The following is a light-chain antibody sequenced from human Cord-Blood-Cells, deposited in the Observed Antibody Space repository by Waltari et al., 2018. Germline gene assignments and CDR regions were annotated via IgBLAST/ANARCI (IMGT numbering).Light chain of an antibody. CDR2: WAS. Sequence: DIVMTQSPDSLAVALGGGATISCESHQSVLYSSKNKNYLAWYQQKPGQPPTLLIYWASTRESGVPDRIIGSGSGTDFTPTISSLQAEDVAVYYCQQYYSTLTWTFGQGTKVEIK. V-gene: IGKV4-1*01. J-gene: IGKJ1*01. CDR1: QSVLYSSKNKNY. CDR3: QQYYSTLTWT.